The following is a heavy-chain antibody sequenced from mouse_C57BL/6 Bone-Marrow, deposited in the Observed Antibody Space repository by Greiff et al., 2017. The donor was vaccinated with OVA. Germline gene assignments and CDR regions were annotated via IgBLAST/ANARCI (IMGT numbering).Heavy chain of an antibody. CDR3: GGLGIITTVVATDY. CDR1: GYTFTSYG. Sequence: VQLQESGAELARPGASVKLSCKASGYTFTSYGISWVKQRTGQGLEWIGEIYPRSGNTYYNEKFKGKATLTADKSSSTAYMELRSLTSEDSAVYFCGGLGIITTVVATDYWGQGTTLTVSS. D-gene: IGHD1-1*01. CDR2: IYPRSGNT. J-gene: IGHJ2*01. V-gene: IGHV1-81*01.